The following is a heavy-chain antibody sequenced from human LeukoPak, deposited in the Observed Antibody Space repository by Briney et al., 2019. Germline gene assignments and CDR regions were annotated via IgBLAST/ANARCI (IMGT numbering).Heavy chain of an antibody. CDR3: ARDVDYYGSGSYLLIDY. V-gene: IGHV4-4*07. CDR2: IYTSGST. Sequence: SETLSLTCTVSGGSISSYYWSWIRQPAGKGLEWIGRIYTSGSTNYNPSLKSRVTISVDTSKNQFSLKLSSVTAADTAVYYCARDVDYYGSGSYLLIDYWGQGTLVTVSS. D-gene: IGHD3-10*01. CDR1: GGSISSYY. J-gene: IGHJ4*02.